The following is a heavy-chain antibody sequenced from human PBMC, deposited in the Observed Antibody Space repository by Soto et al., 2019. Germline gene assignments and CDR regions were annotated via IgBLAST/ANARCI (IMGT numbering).Heavy chain of an antibody. D-gene: IGHD1-20*01. CDR3: ARDGLGSITNAFDY. V-gene: IGHV4-4*07. CDR1: GGSISSYY. J-gene: IGHJ4*02. Sequence: PSETLSLTCTVSGGSISSYYWSWTRQPAGKGLEWIGRIYTSGSTNYNPSLKSRVTMSVDTSKNQFSLKLSSVTAADTAVYYCARDGLGSITNAFDYWGQGTLVTVSS. CDR2: IYTSGST.